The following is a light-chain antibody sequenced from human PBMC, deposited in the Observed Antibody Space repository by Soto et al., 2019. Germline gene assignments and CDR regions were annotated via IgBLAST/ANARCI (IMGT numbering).Light chain of an antibody. CDR2: GAS. CDR3: QQYYNWPPLT. Sequence: EIVMTQSPPTLSVSPGERVTLSCRVSQSVGGNVAWYQQRPGQAPRLLISGASTRASGVPARISGSGYGTEFTLTISSLLAEDIGVYYCQQYYNWPPLTFGGGTKVEI. V-gene: IGKV3-15*01. CDR1: QSVGGN. J-gene: IGKJ4*01.